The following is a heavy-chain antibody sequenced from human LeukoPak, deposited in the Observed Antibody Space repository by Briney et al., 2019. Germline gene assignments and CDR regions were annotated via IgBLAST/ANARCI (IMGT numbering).Heavy chain of an antibody. CDR3: AKDRIAAAGTDYGMDV. V-gene: IGHV3-30*18. CDR1: GFTFSSYG. Sequence: GRSLRLSCAASGFTFSSYGMHWVRQAPGKGLEWVAVISYDGSNKYYADSVKGRFTISRDNSKNTLYLQMNSLRAEDTAVYYCAKDRIAAAGTDYGMDVWGQGTTVTVSS. D-gene: IGHD6-13*01. J-gene: IGHJ6*02. CDR2: ISYDGSNK.